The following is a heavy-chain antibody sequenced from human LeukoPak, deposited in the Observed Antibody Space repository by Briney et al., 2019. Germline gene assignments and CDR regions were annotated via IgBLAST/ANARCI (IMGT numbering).Heavy chain of an antibody. CDR1: GFTFSSYA. J-gene: IGHJ4*02. D-gene: IGHD6-19*01. CDR3: AKDRDPQWLGYFDY. Sequence: GGSLRLSSAASGFTFSSYAMSWVRQAPAKGLEWGSAISGSGGSTYYADSVKGRFTISRDNSKNTLYLQMNSLRAEDTAVYYCAKDRDPQWLGYFDYWGQGTLVTVSS. V-gene: IGHV3-23*01. CDR2: ISGSGGST.